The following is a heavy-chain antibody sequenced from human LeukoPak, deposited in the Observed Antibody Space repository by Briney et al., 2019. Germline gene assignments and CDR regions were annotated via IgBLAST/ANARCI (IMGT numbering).Heavy chain of an antibody. CDR3: ARDRMVRGVIDCYYMDV. J-gene: IGHJ6*03. V-gene: IGHV3-21*01. CDR1: GFTFSSYS. D-gene: IGHD3-10*01. Sequence: KPGGSLRLSCAASGFTFSSYSMNWVRQAPGKGLEWVSSISSSSSYIYYADSVKGRFTTSRDNAKISLYLQMNSLRAEDTAVYYCARDRMVRGVIDCYYMDVWGKGTTVTVSS. CDR2: ISSSSSYI.